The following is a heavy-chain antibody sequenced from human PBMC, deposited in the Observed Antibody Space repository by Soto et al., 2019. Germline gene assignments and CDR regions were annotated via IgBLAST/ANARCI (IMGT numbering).Heavy chain of an antibody. CDR2: VFYSGAT. CDR3: ARAGFSYGHLLF. J-gene: IGHJ4*02. CDR1: CGPIKTGDYY. Sequence: LSLTGNVACGPIKTGDYYWDWIRQPPGKGLEWIGYVFYSGATNYSPSLKSRAAISMDTSKNQFSLSLTSVTAADTAVYYCARAGFSYGHLLFWGQGIRVTVSS. D-gene: IGHD3-10*01. V-gene: IGHV4-30-4*01.